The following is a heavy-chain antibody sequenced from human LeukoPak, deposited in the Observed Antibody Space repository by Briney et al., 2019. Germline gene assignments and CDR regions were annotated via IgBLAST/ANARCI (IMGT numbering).Heavy chain of an antibody. CDR2: INAGNGNT. CDR1: GYTFTSYA. CDR3: ARARHFTMVRGVITQYNWFDP. J-gene: IGHJ5*02. Sequence: ASVKVSCKASGYTFTSYAMHWVRQAPGQRLEWMGWINAGNGNTKYSQKFQGRVTITRDTSASTAYMELSSLRSEDTAVYYCARARHFTMVRGVITQYNWFDPWGQGTLVTVSS. D-gene: IGHD3-10*01. V-gene: IGHV1-3*01.